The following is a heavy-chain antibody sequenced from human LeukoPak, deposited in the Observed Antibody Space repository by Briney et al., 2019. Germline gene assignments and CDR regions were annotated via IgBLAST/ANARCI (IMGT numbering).Heavy chain of an antibody. J-gene: IGHJ3*02. Sequence: GGSLRLSCAASGFTFSSYAMSWVRQAPGKGLEWVSAISGSGGSTYYADSVKGRFTISRDNSKNTLYLLMNSLRAEDTAVYYCAKDVSDYYYTGAFDIWGQGTMVTVSS. CDR1: GFTFSSYA. V-gene: IGHV3-23*01. CDR2: ISGSGGST. D-gene: IGHD3-22*01. CDR3: AKDVSDYYYTGAFDI.